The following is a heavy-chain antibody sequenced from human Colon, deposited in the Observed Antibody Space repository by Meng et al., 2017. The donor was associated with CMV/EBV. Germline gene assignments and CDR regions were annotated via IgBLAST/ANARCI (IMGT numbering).Heavy chain of an antibody. J-gene: IGHJ5*02. CDR1: T. V-gene: IGHV1-3*01. D-gene: IGHD3-22*01. CDR2: INAGYGDT. Sequence: TIPWVRQAPRQEPEWMGWINAGYGDTKYSQKFQGRVNITRDTSASTAYMELSSLRPEDTAVYFCAREGHYSDSSDRAWFDPWGQGTLVTVSS. CDR3: AREGHYSDSSDRAWFDP.